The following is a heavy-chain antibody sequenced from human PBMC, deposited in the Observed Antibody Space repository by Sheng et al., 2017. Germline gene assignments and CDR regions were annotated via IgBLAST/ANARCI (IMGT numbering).Heavy chain of an antibody. CDR2: IIPIFGTA. J-gene: IGHJ5*02. Sequence: QVQLVQSGAEVKKPGSSVKVSCKASGGTFSSYAISWVRQAPGQGLEWMGGIIPIFGTANYAQKFQGRVTITADESTSTAYMELSSLRSEDTAVYYCARVDVVPAGRYGWFDPWGQGTLVTVSS. D-gene: IGHD2-2*01. CDR1: GGTFSSYA. CDR3: ARVDVVPAGRYGWFDP. V-gene: IGHV1-69*13.